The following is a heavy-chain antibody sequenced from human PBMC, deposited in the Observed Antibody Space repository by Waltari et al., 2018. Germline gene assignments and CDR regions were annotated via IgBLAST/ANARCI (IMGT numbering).Heavy chain of an antibody. V-gene: IGHV4-39*01. D-gene: IGHD5-18*01. CDR1: AGSISRTSYY. CDR3: ARQTWIQLWLYAFDI. CDR2: IYYSGST. J-gene: IGHJ3*02. Sequence: QLQLPESGPGLVTPSATLSLTSTASAGSISRTSYYWGWIRQPPGKGLEWIGSIYYSGSTYYNPSLKSRVTISVDTSKNQFSLKLSAVTAADTAVYYCARQTWIQLWLYAFDIWGQGTMVTVSS.